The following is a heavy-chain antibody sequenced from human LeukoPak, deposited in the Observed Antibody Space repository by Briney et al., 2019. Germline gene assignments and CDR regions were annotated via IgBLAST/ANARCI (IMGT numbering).Heavy chain of an antibody. D-gene: IGHD5/OR15-5a*01. V-gene: IGHV3-53*01. CDR2: IYSGGST. CDR1: GFTFSSYS. Sequence: GGSLRLSCAASGFTFSSYSMNWVRQAPGKGLEWVSVIYSGGSTYYADSVKGRFTISRDNSKNTLYLQMNSLRAEDTAVYYCAKGGLRNWFDPWGQGTLVTVSS. J-gene: IGHJ5*02. CDR3: AKGGLRNWFDP.